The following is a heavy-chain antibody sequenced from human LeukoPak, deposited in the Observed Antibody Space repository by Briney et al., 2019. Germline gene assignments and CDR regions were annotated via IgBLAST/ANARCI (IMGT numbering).Heavy chain of an antibody. CDR2: IAGSGTTI. D-gene: IGHD3-22*01. Sequence: GGSLRLSCTASGFTFSSYGMNWVRQAPGKGLEWVSYIAGSGTTIYYADSVKGRFTISRGNAKNSLYLQMNSLRAEDTAVYYCARDYYDSSGYQEDDYWGQGTLVTVSS. CDR3: ARDYYDSSGYQEDDY. J-gene: IGHJ4*02. V-gene: IGHV3-48*01. CDR1: GFTFSSYG.